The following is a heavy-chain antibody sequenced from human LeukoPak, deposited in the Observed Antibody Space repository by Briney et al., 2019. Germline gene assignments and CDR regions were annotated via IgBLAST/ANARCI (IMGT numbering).Heavy chain of an antibody. CDR1: GGSISSGGYS. CDR3: ARIYPDYSDYYMDV. J-gene: IGHJ6*03. CDR2: IYYTGNT. Sequence: RPSETLSLTCAVSGGSISSGGYSWSWIRQPRGKAMEFIAYIYYTGNTYFNPSLKSRVTISVDTSKNQFSLKLSSVTAADTAVYYCARIYPDYSDYYMDVWGKGTTVTVSS. D-gene: IGHD2-15*01. V-gene: IGHV4-30-4*07.